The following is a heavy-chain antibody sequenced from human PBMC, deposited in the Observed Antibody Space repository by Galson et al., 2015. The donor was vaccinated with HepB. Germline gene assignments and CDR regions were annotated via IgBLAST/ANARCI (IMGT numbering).Heavy chain of an antibody. CDR2: IWYDGSNK. D-gene: IGHD2-2*01. V-gene: IGHV3-33*01. CDR3: ARVGPYCSSTSCFYYYGMDV. CDR1: GFTFSSYG. J-gene: IGHJ6*02. Sequence: SLRLSCAASGFTFSSYGMHWVRQAPGKGLEWVAVIWYDGSNKYYADSVKGRFTISRDNSKNTLYLQMNSLRAEDTAVYYCARVGPYCSSTSCFYYYGMDVWGQGTTVTVSS.